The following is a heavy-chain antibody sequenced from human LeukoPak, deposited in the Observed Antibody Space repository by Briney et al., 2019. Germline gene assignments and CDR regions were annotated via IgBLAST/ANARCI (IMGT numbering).Heavy chain of an antibody. CDR3: ARWHMNSQDV. J-gene: IGHJ6*02. V-gene: IGHV4-4*07. D-gene: IGHD4-23*01. CDR2: IYVGGST. CDR1: DGSISYYY. Sequence: SETLSLTCTVSDGSISYYYWSWIRQPAGKGLEWIGRIYVGGSTNYSPSPKSRVSMSLDKSKNQLSLKLISVSAADTAVYYCARWHMNSQDVWGRGTAVTVS.